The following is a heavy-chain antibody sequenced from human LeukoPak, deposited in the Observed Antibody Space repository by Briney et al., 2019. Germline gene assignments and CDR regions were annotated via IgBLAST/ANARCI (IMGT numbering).Heavy chain of an antibody. CDR1: GGSISSYY. CDR3: ARLKGRAVVAATVDDWFDP. CDR2: IYYSGST. D-gene: IGHD2-15*01. Sequence: KASETLSPTCTVSGGSISSYYWSWIRQPPGKGLEWIGYIYYSGSTNYNPSLKSRVTISVDTSKNQFSLKLSSVTAADTAVYYCARLKGRAVVAATVDDWFDPWGQGTLVTVSS. J-gene: IGHJ5*02. V-gene: IGHV4-59*01.